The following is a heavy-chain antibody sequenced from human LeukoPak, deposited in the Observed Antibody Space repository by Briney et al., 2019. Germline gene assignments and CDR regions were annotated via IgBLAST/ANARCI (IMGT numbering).Heavy chain of an antibody. J-gene: IGHJ5*02. CDR3: ARHDYSNNWFDP. V-gene: IGHV4-39*01. D-gene: IGHD4-11*01. Sequence: SETLSLTCTVSGGSISSSSYYWGWIRQPPGKGREWIVSIYYSGSTYYNPSLKSRVTISVDTSKNQFSLKLSSVTAADTAVYYCARHDYSNNWFDPWGQGTLVTVSS. CDR1: GGSISSSSYY. CDR2: IYYSGST.